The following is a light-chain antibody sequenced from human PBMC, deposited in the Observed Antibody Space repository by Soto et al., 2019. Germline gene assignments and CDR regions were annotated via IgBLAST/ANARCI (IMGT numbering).Light chain of an antibody. V-gene: IGKV1-5*03. CDR2: KAS. J-gene: IGKJ1*01. CDR3: QQYNSYSRT. Sequence: DIQMKQSPSTLSASVGDRVTITWGASQSISIWLAWYQQKPGKAPKILIYKASSLESGVPSRFRGSGSGTEFTLTISSLQTDDFATYYCQQYNSYSRTFGQGTKVDIK. CDR1: QSISIW.